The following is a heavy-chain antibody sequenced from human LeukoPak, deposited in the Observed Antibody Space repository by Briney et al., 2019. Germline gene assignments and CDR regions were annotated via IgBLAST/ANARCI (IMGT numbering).Heavy chain of an antibody. CDR3: ARLERKQWYFDY. V-gene: IGHV4-39*01. CDR1: GGSISSSIYY. Sequence: SETLSLTCTVSGGSISSSIYYWGWIRQPPGKGLEWIGSIYYSGSTYYNPSLKSRVTISVDTSKNQFSLKLSSVTAADTAVYYCARLERKQWYFDYWGQGTLVTVSS. CDR2: IYYSGST. D-gene: IGHD6-19*01. J-gene: IGHJ4*02.